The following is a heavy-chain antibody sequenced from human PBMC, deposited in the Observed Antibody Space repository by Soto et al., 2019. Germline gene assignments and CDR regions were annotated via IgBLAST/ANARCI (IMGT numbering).Heavy chain of an antibody. Sequence: PSETLSLTCAVYCGSFSGYYWSWIRQPPWKGLEWIGEINHSGSTNYNPSLKSRVTTSVETSKNQFSLKLSSVTAADTAVYYCARGPPRCSTIAARPLDYWGPGTLVTLSS. CDR1: CGSFSGYY. D-gene: IGHD6-6*01. CDR2: INHSGST. V-gene: IGHV4-34*01. CDR3: ARGPPRCSTIAARPLDY. J-gene: IGHJ4*02.